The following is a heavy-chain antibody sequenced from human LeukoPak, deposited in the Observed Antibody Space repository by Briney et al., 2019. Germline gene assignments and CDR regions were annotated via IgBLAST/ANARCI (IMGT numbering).Heavy chain of an antibody. V-gene: IGHV4-31*03. CDR1: GGSISSGGYY. J-gene: IGHJ4*02. Sequence: PSETLSLTCTVSGGSISSGGYYWSWIRQHPGKGLEWIGYIYYSGSTYYNPSLKSRVTISVGTSKNQFSLKLSSVTAADTAVYYCARNAPYSSGYGYWGQGTLVTVSS. CDR3: ARNAPYSSGYGY. CDR2: IYYSGST. D-gene: IGHD6-19*01.